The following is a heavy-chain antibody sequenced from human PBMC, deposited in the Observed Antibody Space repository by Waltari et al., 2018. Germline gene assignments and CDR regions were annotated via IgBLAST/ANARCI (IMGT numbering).Heavy chain of an antibody. CDR2: ISSSSSKI. CDR1: GFILSSHG. CDR3: ARDRDYDFWSGYWGAFDI. J-gene: IGHJ3*02. D-gene: IGHD3-3*01. V-gene: IGHV3-21*01. Sequence: EVQLVESGGGLVKPGGSLRLSCAGSGFILSSHGMNWVRQAPGKGLEWVSLISSSSSKIFYADSVRGRFTVSRDNAKNSLYLQMNSLRVEDTAVYYCARDRDYDFWSGYWGAFDIWGQGTMVTVSS.